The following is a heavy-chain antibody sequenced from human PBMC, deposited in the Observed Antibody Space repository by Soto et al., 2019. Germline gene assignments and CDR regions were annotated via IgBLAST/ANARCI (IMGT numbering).Heavy chain of an antibody. CDR3: ARGSAYSDYDLEY. Sequence: EVQLLESGGGLVRPGGSLRLSCAASGFTFSSYAMTWVRQAPGKGLEWVSGVSGTGGSAYYADSVKGRFTISRDKSTNTLYRHMNSLRAEDTAVYYGARGSAYSDYDLEYWGQGTLVTVSS. J-gene: IGHJ4*02. D-gene: IGHD4-17*01. CDR1: GFTFSSYA. V-gene: IGHV3-23*01. CDR2: VSGTGGSA.